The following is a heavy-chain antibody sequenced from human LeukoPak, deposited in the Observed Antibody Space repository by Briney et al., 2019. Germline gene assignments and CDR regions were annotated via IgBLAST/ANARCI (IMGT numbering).Heavy chain of an antibody. V-gene: IGHV1-18*01. CDR3: ARDLSRWLDIYYYYGMDV. Sequence: ASVKVSCKASGYTFTSYGISWVRQAPGQGLEWMGWISAYNGNTNYAQKLQGRVTMTTDTSTSTAYMELRSLRSDDTAVYYCARDLSRWLDIYYYYGMDVWGQGTTVTVSS. D-gene: IGHD6-19*01. CDR1: GYTFTSYG. J-gene: IGHJ6*02. CDR2: ISAYNGNT.